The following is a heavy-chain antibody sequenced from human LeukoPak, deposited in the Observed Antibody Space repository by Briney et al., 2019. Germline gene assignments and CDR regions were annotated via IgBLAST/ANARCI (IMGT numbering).Heavy chain of an antibody. D-gene: IGHD5-12*01. V-gene: IGHV4-39*01. CDR3: ARRDIVATISA. J-gene: IGHJ4*02. Sequence: PSETLSLTCTVSGGSISSSSYYWAWIRQPPGKGLEWIGIIYYSGTTFYNPSLKSRVTISVDTSKNQFSLKLSSVTAADTAVYYCARRDIVATISAWGQGMLVTVSS. CDR1: GGSISSSSYY. CDR2: IYYSGTT.